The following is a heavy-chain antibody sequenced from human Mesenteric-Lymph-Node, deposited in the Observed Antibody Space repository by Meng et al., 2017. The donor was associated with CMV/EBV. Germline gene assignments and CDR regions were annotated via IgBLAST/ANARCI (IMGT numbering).Heavy chain of an antibody. V-gene: IGHV3-74*01. CDR3: ARDQRQVVPAALPGYYYYGMDV. Sequence: GESLKISCAASGFTFTSNWMHWVRQAPGKGLVWVSCINSDGRSTTYADSVKGRFTISRDNAKNSLYLQMNSLRAEDTAVYYCARDQRQVVPAALPGYYYYGMDVWGQGTTVTVSS. CDR2: INSDGRST. D-gene: IGHD2-2*01. CDR1: GFTFTSNW. J-gene: IGHJ6*02.